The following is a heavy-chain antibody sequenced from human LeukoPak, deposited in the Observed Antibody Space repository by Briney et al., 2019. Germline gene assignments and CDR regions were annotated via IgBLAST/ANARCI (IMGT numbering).Heavy chain of an antibody. Sequence: ASVKVSCKAFGGTFSSYAISWVRQAPGQGLEWMGGIIPIFGTANYAQKFQGRVTITTDESTSTAYMELSSLRSEDTAVYYCARGGLRYFDWLLCWGQGTLVTVSS. V-gene: IGHV1-69*05. D-gene: IGHD3-9*01. CDR3: ARGGLRYFDWLLC. CDR2: IIPIFGTA. CDR1: GGTFSSYA. J-gene: IGHJ4*02.